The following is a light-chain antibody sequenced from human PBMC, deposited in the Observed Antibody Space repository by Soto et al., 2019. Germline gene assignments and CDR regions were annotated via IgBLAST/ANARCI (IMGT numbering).Light chain of an antibody. Sequence: QSVLTQPASVSGSPGQSITISCTGTSSDVGGYKYVSWYQQHPGKAPKLMIYEVSNRPSGVSNRFSGSKSGNTASLTISGLQAEDEADYYCSSYTSSSTLNVLFGGGTKLTVL. J-gene: IGLJ2*01. CDR3: SSYTSSSTLNVL. CDR2: EVS. CDR1: SSDVGGYKY. V-gene: IGLV2-14*01.